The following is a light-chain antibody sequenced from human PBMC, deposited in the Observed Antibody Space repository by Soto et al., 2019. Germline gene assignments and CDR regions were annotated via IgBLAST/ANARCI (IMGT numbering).Light chain of an antibody. Sequence: QSGLTQPASVSGSPGQSITISCTGTNNDVGGYNYVSWYQQHPGKAPKLMIYDVSSRPSGVSNRFSGSKSGNTASLTISGLQAEDEADYYCNSYTSSSTVLFGGGTKLTVL. CDR2: DVS. V-gene: IGLV2-14*01. J-gene: IGLJ2*01. CDR3: NSYTSSSTVL. CDR1: NNDVGGYNY.